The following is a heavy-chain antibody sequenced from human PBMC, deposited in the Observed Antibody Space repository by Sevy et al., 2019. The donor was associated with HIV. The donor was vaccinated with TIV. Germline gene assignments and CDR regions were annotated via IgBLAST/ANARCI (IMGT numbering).Heavy chain of an antibody. D-gene: IGHD6-19*01. J-gene: IGHJ6*02. CDR2: ISSSSSTI. Sequence: GGSLRLSCAASGFTFSSYSMNWVRQAPGKGLEWVSYISSSSSTIYYAYSVKGRFTISRDNAKNSLYLQMNSLRDEDTAVYYCAREGQWLVRFYYYYGMDVWGQGTTVTVSS. CDR3: AREGQWLVRFYYYYGMDV. CDR1: GFTFSSYS. V-gene: IGHV3-48*02.